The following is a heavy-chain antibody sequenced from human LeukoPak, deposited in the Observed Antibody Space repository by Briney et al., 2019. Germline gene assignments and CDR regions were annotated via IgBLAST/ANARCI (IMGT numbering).Heavy chain of an antibody. J-gene: IGHJ4*02. CDR3: ARSLYGGDSAIGQ. D-gene: IGHD2-21*01. CDR2: ISWNSGII. CDR1: GFTFEDYA. V-gene: IGHV3-9*01. Sequence: PGGSLRLSCAASGFTFEDYAMHWVRQAPGKGLEWVSGISWNSGIIGYADSVRGRFTISRDNAKTSLYLQMNSLRVEDTAFYYCARSLYGGDSAIGQWGQGPLVTVTS.